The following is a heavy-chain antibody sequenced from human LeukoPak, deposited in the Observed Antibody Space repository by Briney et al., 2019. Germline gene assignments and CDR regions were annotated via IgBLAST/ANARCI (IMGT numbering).Heavy chain of an antibody. CDR2: TSYDGIHK. Sequence: GRSLRLSCTDSGFTFSRSAMHWVRQAPGKGLEWVAVTSYDGIHKYYADSVQGRFTISRDNSENTLYLQMNSLRVKDTALYYCARDNIAGSGSSDWGQGTLVTVSS. D-gene: IGHD3-10*01. J-gene: IGHJ4*02. CDR1: GFTFSRSA. V-gene: IGHV3-30-3*01. CDR3: ARDNIAGSGSSD.